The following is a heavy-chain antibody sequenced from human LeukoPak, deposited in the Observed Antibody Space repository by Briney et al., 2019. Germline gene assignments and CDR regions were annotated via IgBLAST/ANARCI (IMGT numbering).Heavy chain of an antibody. Sequence: GGSLRLSCAASGFTFSTYSMNWVRQAPGKGLEWVSSISSSSRYIYSADSVKGRFTISRDNAKSSLYLQMNSLRVEDTAVYYCAGKNEYSYGSALDYWGQGTLVTVSS. D-gene: IGHD5-18*01. V-gene: IGHV3-21*01. CDR3: AGKNEYSYGSALDY. J-gene: IGHJ4*02. CDR2: ISSSSRYI. CDR1: GFTFSTYS.